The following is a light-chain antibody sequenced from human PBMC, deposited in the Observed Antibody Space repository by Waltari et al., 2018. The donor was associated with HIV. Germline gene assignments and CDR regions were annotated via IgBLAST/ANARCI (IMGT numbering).Light chain of an antibody. CDR2: EVN. Sequence: QSALTQPPSASGSPGQSVTISCTGTSSDVEGYNSVSWYQQLPGNAPILMIFEVNKRPSGVPDRFPGSQSGNTASLTVSGLQPEDEADYYCSSHAGSNLFVVFGGGTKLTVL. CDR1: SSDVEGYNS. J-gene: IGLJ2*01. V-gene: IGLV2-8*01. CDR3: SSHAGSNLFVV.